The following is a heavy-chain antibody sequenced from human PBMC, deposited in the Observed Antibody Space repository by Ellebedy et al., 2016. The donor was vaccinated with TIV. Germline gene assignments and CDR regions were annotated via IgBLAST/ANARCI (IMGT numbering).Heavy chain of an antibody. Sequence: MPSETLSLTCTVSGGSISSGGYYWSWIRQHPGKGLEWIGYIYYTGGTYYNPSLQSRVTISVDTSKNQFSLKLSSVTAADTAVYYCAREEAELLRYWGQGTLVTVSS. CDR3: AREEAELLRY. CDR1: GGSISSGGYY. D-gene: IGHD1-26*01. J-gene: IGHJ4*02. V-gene: IGHV4-31*03. CDR2: IYYTGGT.